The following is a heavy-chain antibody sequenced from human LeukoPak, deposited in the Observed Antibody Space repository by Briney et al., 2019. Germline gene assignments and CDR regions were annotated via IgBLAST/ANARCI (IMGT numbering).Heavy chain of an antibody. D-gene: IGHD3-22*01. V-gene: IGHV3-30*03. CDR2: ISYDGSNK. Sequence: PGGSLRLSCAASGFTFSSYGMHWVRQAPGKGLEWVAVISYDGSNKYYADSVKGRFTISRDNSKNTLYLQMNSLRAEDTAVYYCARLDSGYYDSSGYYSDAFDIWGQGTMVTVSS. J-gene: IGHJ3*02. CDR3: ARLDSGYYDSSGYYSDAFDI. CDR1: GFTFSSYG.